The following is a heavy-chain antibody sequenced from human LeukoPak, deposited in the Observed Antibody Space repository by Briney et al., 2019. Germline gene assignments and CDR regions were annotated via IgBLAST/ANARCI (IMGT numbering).Heavy chain of an antibody. CDR2: INSDGSST. CDR1: GFTFSNYW. CDR3: ARVGSSYGYDWFDP. D-gene: IGHD5-18*01. Sequence: GGSLRLSCAASGFTFSNYWMHWVRQAPGEGLVWVSRINSDGSSTNYADSVKGRFTISRDNAKNTLSLQMNSLRAEDTAVYYCARVGSSYGYDWFDPWGQGTLVTVSS. J-gene: IGHJ5*02. V-gene: IGHV3-74*01.